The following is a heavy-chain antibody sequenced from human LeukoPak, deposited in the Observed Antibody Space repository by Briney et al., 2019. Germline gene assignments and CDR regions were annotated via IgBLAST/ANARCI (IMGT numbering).Heavy chain of an antibody. CDR1: GGTFSGYA. CDR3: ARGTYYYGSGVYGGFDI. CDR2: IIPIFATA. V-gene: IGHV1-69*01. D-gene: IGHD3-22*01. J-gene: IGHJ3*02. Sequence: SVKVSCKASGGTFSGYAINWVRQAPGQGLEWMGGIIPIFATANYAQKSQGRVAFTADESTSTAYMELSSLRSEDTAVYYCARGTYYYGSGVYGGFDIWGQGTMVTASS.